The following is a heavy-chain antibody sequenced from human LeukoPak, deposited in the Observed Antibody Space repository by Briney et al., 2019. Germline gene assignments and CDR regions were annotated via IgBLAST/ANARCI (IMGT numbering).Heavy chain of an antibody. V-gene: IGHV5-51*01. CDR3: ASMYYYDSSGYYDAFDI. D-gene: IGHD3-22*01. CDR1: GYSFTSYW. Sequence: GESLKISCKGSGYSFTSYWIGWVRQMPGKGLEWMGIIYPGDSDTRYSPSFQGQVTISADKSISTAYLQWSSLKASDTALYYCASMYYYDSSGYYDAFDIWGQGTMLTVSS. CDR2: IYPGDSDT. J-gene: IGHJ3*02.